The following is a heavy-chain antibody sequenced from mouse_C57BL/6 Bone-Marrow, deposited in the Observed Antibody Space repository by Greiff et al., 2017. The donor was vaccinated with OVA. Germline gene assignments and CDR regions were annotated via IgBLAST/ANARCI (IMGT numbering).Heavy chain of an antibody. CDR3: ARVGGSGYDDY. D-gene: IGHD3-2*02. Sequence: QVQLQQSGAELARPGASVKLSCKASGYPFTSYGISWVKQRTGQGLEWIGEIYTRSGNTYYNEKFKGKATLTADKSSSTAYMELRSLTSEDSAVYFCARVGGSGYDDYWGQGTTLTVSS. J-gene: IGHJ2*01. CDR2: IYTRSGNT. CDR1: GYPFTSYG. V-gene: IGHV1-81*01.